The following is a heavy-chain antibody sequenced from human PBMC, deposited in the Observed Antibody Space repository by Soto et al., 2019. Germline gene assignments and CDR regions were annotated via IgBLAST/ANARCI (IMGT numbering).Heavy chain of an antibody. Sequence: ASVKVSCKASGYTFTGHYIHWVRQAPEQGPEWMGEIGPESGATRYAQKFQGRVTMTRDMSITTVCMELNNLSPDDTAVYYCGRGRSGQIVVFYWGQGTPVTVSS. CDR1: GYTFTGHY. CDR2: IGPESGAT. D-gene: IGHD1-26*01. CDR3: GRGRSGQIVVFY. V-gene: IGHV1-2*02. J-gene: IGHJ4*02.